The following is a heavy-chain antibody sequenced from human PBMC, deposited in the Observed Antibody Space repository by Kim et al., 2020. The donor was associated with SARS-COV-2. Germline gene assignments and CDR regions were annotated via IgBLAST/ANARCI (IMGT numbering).Heavy chain of an antibody. J-gene: IGHJ2*01. CDR3: ARGKSEYFGSGRARSFDL. V-gene: IGHV4-34*01. CDR2: ITPTGTT. CDR1: GRSFSGYY. Sequence: SETLSLTCAVYGRSFSGYYWTWIRQAPGTGLQWIGEITPTGTTNYDPSLRSRVTISVAASEKRFSLTLTSATAADTAVYYCARGKSEYFGSGRARSFDLWGRGSLVTVSS. D-gene: IGHD3-10*01.